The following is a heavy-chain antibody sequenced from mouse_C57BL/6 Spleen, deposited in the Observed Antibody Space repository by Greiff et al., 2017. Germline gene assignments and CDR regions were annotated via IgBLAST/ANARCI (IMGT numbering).Heavy chain of an antibody. Sequence: QVQLQQPGAELVKPGASVKLSCKASGYTFTSYWMQWVKQRPGQGLEWIGEIDPSDSYTNYNQKFKGKATLTVDTSSSTAYMQLSSLTSEGSAVYYCARKIYYDYDDDGAWFAYWGQGTLVTVSA. CDR2: IDPSDSYT. D-gene: IGHD2-4*01. CDR1: GYTFTSYW. V-gene: IGHV1-50*01. J-gene: IGHJ3*01. CDR3: ARKIYYDYDDDGAWFAY.